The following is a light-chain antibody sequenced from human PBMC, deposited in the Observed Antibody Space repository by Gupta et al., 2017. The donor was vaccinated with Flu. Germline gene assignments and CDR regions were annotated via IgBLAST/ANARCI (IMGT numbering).Light chain of an antibody. J-gene: IGLJ1*01. CDR1: ALPKQF. V-gene: IGLV3-25*02. CDR2: KDT. Sequence: SYELTQPPSMSVSPGQTARITCPGDALPKQFAYWYQQKPGRAPVLVIWKDTVRPSGIPDRFSGSSSGTTVTLTISGVQAEDEADYYCQSADSSGNYVFRAGTKVTVL. CDR3: QSADSSGNYV.